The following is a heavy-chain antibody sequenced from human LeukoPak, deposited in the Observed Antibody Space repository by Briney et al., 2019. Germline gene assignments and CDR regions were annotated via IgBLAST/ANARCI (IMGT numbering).Heavy chain of an antibody. CDR3: ARVYDTSGYKTPPPDY. D-gene: IGHD3-22*01. CDR1: GLPFSSYE. Sequence: GGSLRLSCTASGLPFSSYEMNWVRQAPGKGLEWIPYISSRGTNIYYADSVKGRFTISSDNAENSLYLQMNSLRAEDTAVYYCARVYDTSGYKTPPPDYWGQGTLVTVSS. J-gene: IGHJ4*02. CDR2: ISSRGTNI. V-gene: IGHV3-48*03.